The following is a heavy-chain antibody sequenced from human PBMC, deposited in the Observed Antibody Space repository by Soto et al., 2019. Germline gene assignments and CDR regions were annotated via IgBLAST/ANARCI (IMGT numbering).Heavy chain of an antibody. J-gene: IGHJ6*02. Sequence: QVQLVESGGGVVQPGRSLRLSCAASGFTFRSYGMHWVRQAPGKGLEWLAIIRYDGSNIYYAESVKGRFTISRDNSNNTLYLQMDSLRAADTAVYYCARDRTFYGSGSNGMDFWGQGTSVTVSS. CDR3: ARDRTFYGSGSNGMDF. CDR2: IRYDGSNI. V-gene: IGHV3-33*01. D-gene: IGHD3-10*01. CDR1: GFTFRSYG.